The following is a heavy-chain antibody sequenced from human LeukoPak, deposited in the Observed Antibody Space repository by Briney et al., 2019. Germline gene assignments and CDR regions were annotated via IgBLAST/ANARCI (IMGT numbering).Heavy chain of an antibody. D-gene: IGHD2-2*01. V-gene: IGHV3-23*01. CDR1: GFTFSSYA. CDR3: ANSIVVVPAAPYY. J-gene: IGHJ4*02. CDR2: ISGSGGST. Sequence: GGSLRLSCAAAGFTFSSYAMSWVRQAPGKGLEWVSAISGSGGSTYYADSVKGRFTISRDNSKNTLYLQMNSLRAEDTAVYYCANSIVVVPAAPYYWGQGTLVTVSS.